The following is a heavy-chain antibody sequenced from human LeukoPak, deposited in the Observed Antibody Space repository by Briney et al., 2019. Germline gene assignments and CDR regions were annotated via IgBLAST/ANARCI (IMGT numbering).Heavy chain of an antibody. CDR2: IYTSGST. CDR3: TRDSVIPRGYSYGPYYFYYYMDV. J-gene: IGHJ6*03. Sequence: SETLSLTCTVSGGSISSGSYYWSWIRQPAGKGLEWIGRIYTSGSTNYNPSLKSRVTISVDTSKNQFSLKLSSVTAADTAVYYCTRDSVIPRGYSYGPYYFYYYMDVWGKGTTVTVSS. V-gene: IGHV4-61*02. D-gene: IGHD5-18*01. CDR1: GGSISSGSYY.